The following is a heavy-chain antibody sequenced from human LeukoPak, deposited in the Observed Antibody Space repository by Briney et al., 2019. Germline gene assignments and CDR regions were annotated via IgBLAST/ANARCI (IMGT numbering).Heavy chain of an antibody. CDR2: IYSGGST. J-gene: IGHJ6*02. Sequence: SGGSLRLSCAASGFTVSSNYMSWVRQAPGKGLEWVSVIYSGGSTYYADSVKGRFTISKDNSKNTLYLQMNSLRAEDTAVYYCARDGGDGYNPYYYGMDVWGQGTTVTVSS. CDR3: ARDGGDGYNPYYYGMDV. CDR1: GFTVSSNY. D-gene: IGHD5-24*01. V-gene: IGHV3-66*01.